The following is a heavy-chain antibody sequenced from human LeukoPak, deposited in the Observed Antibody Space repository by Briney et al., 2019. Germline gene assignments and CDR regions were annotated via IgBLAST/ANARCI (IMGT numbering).Heavy chain of an antibody. CDR1: GFTFSSYN. D-gene: IGHD3-10*01. Sequence: PGGSLRLSCAASGFTFSSYNIHWVRQAPGKGREWIRYDGSNEYFADSVKGRFTISRDNSKNTLYLQMNSLRPEDTAVYYCAKQGSYCMDYWGQGTLVTVSS. J-gene: IGHJ4*02. CDR3: AKQGSYCMDY. V-gene: IGHV3-30*02. CDR2: RYDGSNE.